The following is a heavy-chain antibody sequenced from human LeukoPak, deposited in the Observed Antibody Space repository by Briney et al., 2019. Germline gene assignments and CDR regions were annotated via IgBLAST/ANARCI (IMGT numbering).Heavy chain of an antibody. CDR3: ARDSVGLQYRYNWFDP. D-gene: IGHD4-11*01. CDR2: INHSGST. J-gene: IGHJ5*02. Sequence: PSETLSLTCAVYGGSFSGYYWSWIRQPPGKGLEWIGEINHSGSTNYNPSLKSRVTISVDTSKNQFFLKLSSVTAADTAVYYCARDSVGLQYRYNWFDPWGQGTLVTVSS. V-gene: IGHV4-34*01. CDR1: GGSFSGYY.